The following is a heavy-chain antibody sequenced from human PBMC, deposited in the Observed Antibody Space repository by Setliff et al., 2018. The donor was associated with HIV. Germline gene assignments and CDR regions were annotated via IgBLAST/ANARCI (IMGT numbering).Heavy chain of an antibody. CDR3: AKDLVYYDSSGDLDY. D-gene: IGHD3-22*01. Sequence: GGSLRLSCAASGFTFSDYYMSWIRQAPGKGLEWVSYISSSGSTIYYADSVKGRFTISRDNSKNTLYLQMNSLRAEDTAVYYCAKDLVYYDSSGDLDYWGQGTLVTVSS. CDR2: ISSSGSTI. V-gene: IGHV3-11*01. J-gene: IGHJ4*02. CDR1: GFTFSDYY.